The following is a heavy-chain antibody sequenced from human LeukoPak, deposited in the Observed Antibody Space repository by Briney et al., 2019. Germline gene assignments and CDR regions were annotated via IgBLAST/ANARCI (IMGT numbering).Heavy chain of an antibody. CDR2: INHSGST. Sequence: SETLSLTCAVYGGSFSGYYWSWMRQPPGKGLEWIGEINHSGSTNYSPSLKSRVTISVDTSKNQFSLKLSSVTAADTAVYYCARDAYTATGYYPYWGQGTLDTASS. J-gene: IGHJ4*02. V-gene: IGHV4-34*01. CDR1: GGSFSGYY. D-gene: IGHD3-9*01. CDR3: ARDAYTATGYYPY.